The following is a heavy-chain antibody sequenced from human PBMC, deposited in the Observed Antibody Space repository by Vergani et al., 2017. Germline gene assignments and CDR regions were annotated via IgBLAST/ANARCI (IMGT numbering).Heavy chain of an antibody. CDR2: ISYDGSNK. V-gene: IGHV3-30*18. J-gene: IGHJ4*02. CDR1: GFTFSSYG. D-gene: IGHD1-26*01. CDR3: AKLGGALDY. Sequence: QVQLVESGGGVVQPGRSLRLSCAASGFTFSSYGMHWVRQAPGKGLEWVAVISYDGSNKYYADSVKGRFTISRDNSKNTLYLQMNSLRAEDTAVYYCAKLGGALDYWGQGTLVTVSS.